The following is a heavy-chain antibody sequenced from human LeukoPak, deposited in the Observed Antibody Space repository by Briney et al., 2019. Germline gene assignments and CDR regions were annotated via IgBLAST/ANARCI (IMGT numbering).Heavy chain of an antibody. J-gene: IGHJ4*02. Sequence: PGGSLRLSCAASGFTFSSSGMNWGRQGAGKGREWVSYISTSGKIIYYGDSVRGRFNISRDNAKNSLYLQMNSLRAEDTAVYYCARDFDDWGQGTLVTVSS. CDR1: GFTFSSSG. CDR2: ISTSGKII. CDR3: ARDFDD. V-gene: IGHV3-48*03.